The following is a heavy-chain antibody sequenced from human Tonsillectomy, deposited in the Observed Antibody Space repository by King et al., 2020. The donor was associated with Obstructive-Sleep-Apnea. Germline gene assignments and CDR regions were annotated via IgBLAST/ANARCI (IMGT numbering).Heavy chain of an antibody. D-gene: IGHD3-10*01. CDR3: ATTGGYYYGSGFDY. J-gene: IGHJ4*02. CDR1: GGSFSGYY. Sequence: VQLQQWGAGLLKPSETLSLTCAVYGGSFSGYYWSWIRQPPGKGLEWIGEINHSGSTNYNPSLKSRVTISVDTSKNQFSLKLSSVTAADTAVYYCATTGGYYYGSGFDYWGQGTLVTVSS. CDR2: INHSGST. V-gene: IGHV4-34*01.